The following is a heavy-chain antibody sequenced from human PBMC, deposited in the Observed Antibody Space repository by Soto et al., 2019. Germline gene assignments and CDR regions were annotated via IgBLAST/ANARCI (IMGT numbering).Heavy chain of an antibody. CDR2: INHSGST. Sequence: SETLSLTCAVYGGSFSVYYWSWIRHPPGKGLEWIGEINHSGSTNYNPSLKSRVTISVDTSKNQFSLKLSSVTAADTAVYYCARGFSFSSWYFFDYWGQGTLVTVSS. V-gene: IGHV4-34*01. D-gene: IGHD6-13*01. CDR3: ARGFSFSSWYFFDY. CDR1: GGSFSVYY. J-gene: IGHJ4*02.